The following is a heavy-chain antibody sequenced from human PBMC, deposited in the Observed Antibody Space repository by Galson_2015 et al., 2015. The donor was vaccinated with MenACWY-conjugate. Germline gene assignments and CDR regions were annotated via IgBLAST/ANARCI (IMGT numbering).Heavy chain of an antibody. D-gene: IGHD6-13*01. CDR3: AKYSSAWYFHN. J-gene: IGHJ4*02. CDR2: ISTSGSYT. CDR1: GFTFSDYY. V-gene: IGHV3-11*03. Sequence: SLRLSCAASGFTFSDYYMSWIRQAPGKGLEWLSYISTSGSYTNYADSVKGRFTISRDNTKNSLYLQMSSLRADDTAVYFCAKYSSAWYFHNWGQGTLVTVSS.